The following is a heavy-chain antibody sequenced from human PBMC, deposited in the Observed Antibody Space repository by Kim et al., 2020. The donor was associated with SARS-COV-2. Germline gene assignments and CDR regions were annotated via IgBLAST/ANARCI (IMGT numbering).Heavy chain of an antibody. CDR3: ARGDVLRYFDY. D-gene: IGHD3-9*01. J-gene: IGHJ4*02. V-gene: IGHV1-46*01. Sequence: RYTHKFQGRITMTRDKSTSTVYMELSSLRSEDTAVYYCARGDVLRYFDYWGQGTLVTVSS.